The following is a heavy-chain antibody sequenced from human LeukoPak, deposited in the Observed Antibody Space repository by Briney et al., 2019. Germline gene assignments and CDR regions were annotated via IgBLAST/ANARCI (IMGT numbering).Heavy chain of an antibody. D-gene: IGHD1-26*01. Sequence: GGSLRLSCAASLSTLSTYWMTWFRQTPGGGLEWVASLKQDGSDKYYVDSVKGRFTISRGNTGNSLYLQMNSLRAEDTAVYYCARETRGTVGSYWGQGTLVTVSS. CDR3: ARETRGTVGSY. V-gene: IGHV3-7*05. CDR1: LSTLSTYW. J-gene: IGHJ4*02. CDR2: LKQDGSDK.